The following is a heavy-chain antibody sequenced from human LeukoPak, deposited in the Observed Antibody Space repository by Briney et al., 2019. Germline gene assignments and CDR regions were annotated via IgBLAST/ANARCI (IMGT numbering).Heavy chain of an antibody. CDR3: ARAPYYDILTGPRLKGNRYFDY. V-gene: IGHV4-59*01. CDR2: IYYSGST. CDR1: GVSISSYY. J-gene: IGHJ4*02. Sequence: SETLSLTCTVSGVSISSYYWSWIRQPPGKGLEWIGYIYYSGSTNYNPYLKSRVTISVDTSKNQFSLKLSSVTAADTAVYYCARAPYYDILTGPRLKGNRYFDYWGQGTLVTVSS. D-gene: IGHD3-9*01.